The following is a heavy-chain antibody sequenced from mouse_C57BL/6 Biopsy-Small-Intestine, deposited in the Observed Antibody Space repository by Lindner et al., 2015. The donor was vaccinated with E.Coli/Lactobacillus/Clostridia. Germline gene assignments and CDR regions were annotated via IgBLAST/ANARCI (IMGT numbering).Heavy chain of an antibody. J-gene: IGHJ4*01. CDR1: GFTFTDYY. CDR2: IRNKANGYTT. V-gene: IGHV7-3*01. CDR3: ARGGYRAMDY. D-gene: IGHD3-1*01. Sequence: VQLQESGGGLVQPGGSLSLSCAASGFTFTDYYMSWVRQPPGKALEWLGFIRNKANGYTTEYSASVRGRFTISRDNSQSILYLQMNALRAEDSATYYCARGGYRAMDYWGQGTSVTVSS.